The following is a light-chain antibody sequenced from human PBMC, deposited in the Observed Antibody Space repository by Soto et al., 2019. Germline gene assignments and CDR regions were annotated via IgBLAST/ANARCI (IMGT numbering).Light chain of an antibody. V-gene: IGKV1-9*01. CDR3: QQVNSYPLT. Sequence: DIQLTQSPSFLSASVGDRVTITCRASQAISRYLAWHQQKSGRAPKLLIYAASTLQSGVPSRFSGSGSGTEFTLTISSLQHEDFATYYCQQVNSYPLTFGGGTKVEIK. CDR2: AAS. J-gene: IGKJ4*01. CDR1: QAISRY.